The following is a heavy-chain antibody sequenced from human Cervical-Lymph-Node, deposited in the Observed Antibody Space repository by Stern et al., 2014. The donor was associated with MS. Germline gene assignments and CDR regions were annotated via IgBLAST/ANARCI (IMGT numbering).Heavy chain of an antibody. CDR2: IYFSGGT. D-gene: IGHD6-6*01. V-gene: IGHV4-31*03. J-gene: IGHJ6*02. CDR3: ARIRPDRYYSSSQIYYYGLDV. CDR1: GGSISSGGYY. Sequence: QLQLQESGPGLLKPSQTLSLTCTVSGGSISSGGYYWNWIRQHPGTGLEWIGYIYFSGGTHFNPALKSRVTISVDTSKNQFSLGLSSVTAADTALYYCARIRPDRYYSSSQIYYYGLDVWGQGTTVTVSS.